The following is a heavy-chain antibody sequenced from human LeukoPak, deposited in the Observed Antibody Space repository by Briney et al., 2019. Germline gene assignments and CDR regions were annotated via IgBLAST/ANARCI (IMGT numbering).Heavy chain of an antibody. J-gene: IGHJ3*02. D-gene: IGHD3-16*01. CDR2: IYPGDSDN. V-gene: IGHV5-51*01. Sequence: GESLKISCKGSGYSFTSYWIGLVRQMAGKGLVWMGIIYPGDSDNKYSPSFQGQVTISADKSNSTAYLQWSSLNASDTAMYYCTSPLYYDYLWGSSGAFDIWGQGTMVTVSS. CDR3: TSPLYYDYLWGSSGAFDI. CDR1: GYSFTSYW.